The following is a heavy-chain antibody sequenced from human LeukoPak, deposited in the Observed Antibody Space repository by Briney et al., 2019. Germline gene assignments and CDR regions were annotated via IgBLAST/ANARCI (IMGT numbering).Heavy chain of an antibody. Sequence: PGGSLRLSCAASGFTFSSYEMNWVRQAPGKGLEWVSYISSSGSTIYYADSVKGRFTISRDNAKNSLYLQMNSLRAEDTAVYYCAKDPKDVDWLFRPPVNNYFDYWGQGTLVTVSS. CDR1: GFTFSSYE. V-gene: IGHV3-48*03. CDR3: AKDPKDVDWLFRPPVNNYFDY. J-gene: IGHJ4*02. D-gene: IGHD3-9*01. CDR2: ISSSGSTI.